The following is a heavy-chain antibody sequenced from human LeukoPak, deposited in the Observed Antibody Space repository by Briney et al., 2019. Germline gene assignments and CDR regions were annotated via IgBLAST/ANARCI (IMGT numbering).Heavy chain of an antibody. V-gene: IGHV3-15*01. CDR1: GFDIYNDW. CDR3: TLIKGWGSGTYYLDY. J-gene: IGHJ4*02. D-gene: IGHD3-10*01. Sequence: GGSLRLSCAASGFDIYNDWMSWVRQAPGRGLEWVGRIKSKSAGGTIDYAAPVNGRFIISRDDSKNTLYLQMNSLKPEDTAMYYCTLIKGWGSGTYYLDYWGQGTLVTVSS. CDR2: IKSKSAGGTI.